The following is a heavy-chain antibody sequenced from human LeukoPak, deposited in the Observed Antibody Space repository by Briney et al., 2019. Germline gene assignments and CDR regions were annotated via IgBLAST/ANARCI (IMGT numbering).Heavy chain of an antibody. D-gene: IGHD3-22*01. Sequence: PGGSLRLSCTASGFTFRSFEVNWVRQAPGKGLEWVSYISGSGATIQYADSVMGRFTISRDNAKNSLYLQMNSLRAEDTALYYCARARGYDSSGYYRDFWGQGTLVTVSS. V-gene: IGHV3-48*03. J-gene: IGHJ4*02. CDR3: ARARGYDSSGYYRDF. CDR1: GFTFRSFE. CDR2: ISGSGATI.